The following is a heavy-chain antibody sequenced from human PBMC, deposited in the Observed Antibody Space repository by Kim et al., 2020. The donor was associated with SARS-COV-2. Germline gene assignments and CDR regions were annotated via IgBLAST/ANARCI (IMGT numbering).Heavy chain of an antibody. CDR3: ARHPVSGSYPRFDS. V-gene: IGHV4-39*01. J-gene: IGHJ4*02. D-gene: IGHD3-16*01. Sequence: NPSLKRRVTISVDPSKFQLSRKLSSVAAADTAVYYCARHPVSGSYPRFDSWGQGTLVTVSS.